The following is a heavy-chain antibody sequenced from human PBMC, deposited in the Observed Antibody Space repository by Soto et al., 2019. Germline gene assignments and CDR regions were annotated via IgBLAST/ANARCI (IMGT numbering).Heavy chain of an antibody. CDR3: ARDSPGDYDFWSGYRAGRGNWFDP. CDR1: GFTFSSYG. D-gene: IGHD3-3*01. V-gene: IGHV3-33*01. J-gene: IGHJ5*02. Sequence: QVQLVESGGGVVQPGRSLRLSCAASGFTFSSYGMHWVRQAPGKGLEWVAVIWYDGSNKYYADSVKGRFTISRDNSKNTLYLQMNSLRAEDTAVYYCARDSPGDYDFWSGYRAGRGNWFDPWGQGTLVTVSS. CDR2: IWYDGSNK.